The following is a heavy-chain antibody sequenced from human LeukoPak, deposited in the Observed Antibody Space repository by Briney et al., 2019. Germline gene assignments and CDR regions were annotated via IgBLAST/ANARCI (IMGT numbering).Heavy chain of an antibody. CDR3: AADEVGGAVAGPGDYYYYYGMDV. CDR1: GFTFTSSA. D-gene: IGHD6-19*01. Sequence: ASVKVSCKASGFTFTSSAMQWVRQARGQRLEWIGWIVVCSGNTNYAQKFQERVTITRDMSTSTAYMELSSLRSEDTAVYYCAADEVGGAVAGPGDYYYYYGMDVWGQGTTVTVSS. J-gene: IGHJ6*02. CDR2: IVVCSGNT. V-gene: IGHV1-58*02.